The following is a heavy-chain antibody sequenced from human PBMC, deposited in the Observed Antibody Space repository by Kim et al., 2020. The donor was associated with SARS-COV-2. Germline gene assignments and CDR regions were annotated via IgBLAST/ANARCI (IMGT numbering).Heavy chain of an antibody. Sequence: SETLSLTCTVSGGSIKNYYWSWIRQPPGKGLEWIGDIHDSGSITYNASLKSRVTISIDTSKNQFSLKLNAVTAADTAVYYCARDPYAVMFYGVGSFDPWG. CDR1: GGSIKNYY. D-gene: IGHD3-3*01. J-gene: IGHJ5*02. CDR3: ARDPYAVMFYGVGSFDP. CDR2: IHDSGSI. V-gene: IGHV4-59*01.